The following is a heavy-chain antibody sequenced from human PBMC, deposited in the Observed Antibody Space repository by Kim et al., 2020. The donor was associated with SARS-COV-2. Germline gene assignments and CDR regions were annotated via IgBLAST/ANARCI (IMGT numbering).Heavy chain of an antibody. J-gene: IGHJ5*02. CDR1: GFTFSSYA. CDR3: AKGSGSSSFLNWFDP. Sequence: GGSLRLSCAASGFTFSSYAMSWVRQAPGKGLEWVSAISGSGGSTYYADSVKGRFTISRDNSKNTLYLQMNSLRAEDTAVYYCAKGSGSSSFLNWFDPWGQGTLVTVSS. D-gene: IGHD6-6*01. V-gene: IGHV3-23*01. CDR2: ISGSGGST.